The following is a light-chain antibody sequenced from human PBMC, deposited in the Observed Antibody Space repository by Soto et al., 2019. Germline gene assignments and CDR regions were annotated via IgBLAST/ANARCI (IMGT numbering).Light chain of an antibody. Sequence: PATLSLSPGESATLSCRASQSINTYLAWYQQKPGQAPRLLIYGASSRATGIPDRFSGSGSGTDFTLTISRLEPEDFAVYYCQQYGSSPITFGQGTRREIK. V-gene: IGKV3-20*01. CDR1: QSINTY. J-gene: IGKJ5*01. CDR2: GAS. CDR3: QQYGSSPIT.